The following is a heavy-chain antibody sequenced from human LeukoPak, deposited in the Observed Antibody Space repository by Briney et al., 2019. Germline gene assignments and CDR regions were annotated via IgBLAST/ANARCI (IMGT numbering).Heavy chain of an antibody. V-gene: IGHV1-69*13. CDR3: ARVHYYDASDYSTSNWFDP. D-gene: IGHD3-22*01. Sequence: GASVKVSCKASGGTSSSYAISWVRQAPGQGLEWMGGIIPIFGTANYAQKFQGRVTITADESTSTAYMELSSLRSEDTALYHCARVHYYDASDYSTSNWFDPWGQGTLVTVSS. J-gene: IGHJ5*02. CDR2: IIPIFGTA. CDR1: GGTSSSYA.